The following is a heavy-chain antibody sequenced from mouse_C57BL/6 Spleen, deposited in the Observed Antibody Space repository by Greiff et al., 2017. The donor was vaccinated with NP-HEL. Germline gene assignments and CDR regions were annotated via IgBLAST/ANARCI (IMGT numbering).Heavy chain of an antibody. CDR3: ATHYYGSSWGAY. V-gene: IGHV1-55*01. J-gene: IGHJ3*01. D-gene: IGHD1-1*01. CDR2: IYPGSGST. CDR1: GYTFTSYW. Sequence: QVQLQQSGAELVKPGASVKMSCKASGYTFTSYWITWVKQRPGQGLEWIGDIYPGSGSTNYNEKFKSKATLTVDTSSSTAYMQLSSLTSEDSAVYYCATHYYGSSWGAYWGQGTLVTVSA.